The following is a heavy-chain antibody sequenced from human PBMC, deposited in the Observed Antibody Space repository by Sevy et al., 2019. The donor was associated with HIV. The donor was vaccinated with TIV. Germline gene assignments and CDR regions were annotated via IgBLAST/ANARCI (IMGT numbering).Heavy chain of an antibody. CDR3: TRRKIYSNYVGDY. CDR2: IRSKANSYAT. J-gene: IGHJ4*02. V-gene: IGHV3-73*01. Sequence: GGSLRLSCAASGFTFSGSAMHWVRQASGKGLEWVGRIRSKANSYATAHAASVKGRFTISRDDSKNTAYLQMNSLKTEDTAVYYCTRRKIYSNYVGDYWGQGTLVTVSS. CDR1: GFTFSGSA. D-gene: IGHD4-4*01.